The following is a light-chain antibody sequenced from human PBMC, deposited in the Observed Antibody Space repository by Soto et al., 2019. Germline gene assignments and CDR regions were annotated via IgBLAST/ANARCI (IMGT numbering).Light chain of an antibody. CDR2: AAS. V-gene: IGKV1-12*01. J-gene: IGKJ3*01. Sequence: DIQMTQSPSSVSASVGDRVTITCRASQGISSYLAWYQQRPGSAPKLVIYAASSLQSGVPSRFSGSGSGTDFTLTITSLQPEDFATYYCQQANGFPRTFGPG. CDR1: QGISSY. CDR3: QQANGFPRT.